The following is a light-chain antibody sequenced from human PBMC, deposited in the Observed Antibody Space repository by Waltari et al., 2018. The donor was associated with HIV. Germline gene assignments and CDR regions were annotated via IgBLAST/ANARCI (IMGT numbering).Light chain of an antibody. CDR2: GAS. CDR1: QSISTY. Sequence: DIQLTQSPPFLPASVGDRVTLTCRASQSISTYVNWYQQKPGRAPSLLIFGASNVQTGVPSRFSGSGSGTLFRLTISALQPEDYATYFCQQTYDFPRTFGQGTTVDVK. CDR3: QQTYDFPRT. J-gene: IGKJ1*01. V-gene: IGKV1-39*01.